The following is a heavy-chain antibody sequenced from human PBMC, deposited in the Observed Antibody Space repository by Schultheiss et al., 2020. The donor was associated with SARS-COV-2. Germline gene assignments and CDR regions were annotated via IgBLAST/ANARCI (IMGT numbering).Heavy chain of an antibody. Sequence: GGSLRLSCAASGFIFSSYSMNWVRQAPGKGLEWVSTISGGGIIIYYADSVRGRFTITRDNFKNTVYLEMSSLRAEDTAIYYCANPPPGQGVFNIWGQGTVVTVS. V-gene: IGHV3-23*01. J-gene: IGHJ3*02. CDR2: ISGGGIII. D-gene: IGHD2-8*01. CDR3: ANPPPGQGVFNI. CDR1: GFIFSSYS.